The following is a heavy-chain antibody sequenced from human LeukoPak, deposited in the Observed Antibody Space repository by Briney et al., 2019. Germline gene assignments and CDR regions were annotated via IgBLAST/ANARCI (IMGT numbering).Heavy chain of an antibody. Sequence: GGSLRLSCAAPGSTFSDYHMSWIRQAPGKGLEWVSYISTSGSTIYYADSVKGRFTISRDNAKNSLYLQMNSLRAEDTAVYYCHGDYADFYYYYVDVWGKGTTVTVSS. CDR2: ISTSGSTI. J-gene: IGHJ6*03. V-gene: IGHV3-11*04. CDR3: HGDYADFYYYYVDV. CDR1: GSTFSDYH. D-gene: IGHD4-17*01.